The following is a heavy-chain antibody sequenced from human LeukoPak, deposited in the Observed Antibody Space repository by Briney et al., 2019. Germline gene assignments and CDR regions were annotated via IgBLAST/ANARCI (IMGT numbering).Heavy chain of an antibody. CDR3: ARDTIFGVARFLDY. Sequence: GGSLRLSCAASGFTFSSYSMNWVRQAPGKGLEWVSYISSSSSTIYYADSVKGRFTISRDNAKNSLYLQMNSLRAEDTAVYYCARDTIFGVARFLDYWGQGTLVTVSS. V-gene: IGHV3-48*01. CDR2: ISSSSSTI. J-gene: IGHJ4*02. CDR1: GFTFSSYS. D-gene: IGHD3-3*01.